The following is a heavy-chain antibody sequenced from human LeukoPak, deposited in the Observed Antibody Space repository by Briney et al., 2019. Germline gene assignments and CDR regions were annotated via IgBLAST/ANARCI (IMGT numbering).Heavy chain of an antibody. Sequence: SVKVSCKASGGTFSSYAISWVRQAPGQGLEWMGRIIPILGIANYAQKFQGRVTITADKSTSTAYMELSSLRSEDTAVYYCAKDWVNYYGSGSYLDYWGQGTLVTVSS. D-gene: IGHD3-10*01. J-gene: IGHJ4*02. CDR3: AKDWVNYYGSGSYLDY. CDR1: GGTFSSYA. V-gene: IGHV1-69*04. CDR2: IIPILGIA.